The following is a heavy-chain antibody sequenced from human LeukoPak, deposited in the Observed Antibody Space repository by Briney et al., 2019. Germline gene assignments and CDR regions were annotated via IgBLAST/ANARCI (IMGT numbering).Heavy chain of an antibody. V-gene: IGHV3-23*01. CDR1: GFTFSSYA. Sequence: GGSLRLSCAASGFTFSSYAMSWVRQAPGKGLEWVSAISGSGGSTYYADSVKGRFTISRDNSKNTLYLQMNSLRAEDTAVYYCAKDMRLTLYYSSSPNNWFDPWGQGTLVTVSS. CDR3: AKDMRLTLYYSSSPNNWFDP. D-gene: IGHD6-6*01. CDR2: ISGSGGST. J-gene: IGHJ5*02.